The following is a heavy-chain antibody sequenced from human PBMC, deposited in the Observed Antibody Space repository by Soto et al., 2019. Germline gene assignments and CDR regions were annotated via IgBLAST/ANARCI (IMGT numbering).Heavy chain of an antibody. CDR3: ASLGVRRSPWLVISSYYYYGMDV. V-gene: IGHV4-34*01. D-gene: IGHD6-19*01. Sequence: PSETLSLTGAVYGGSFSGYYWGGIRQPPGKGLEWIGEINHSGSTNYTPSLKSRVTISVDTSKNQFSLKLSSVTAADTAVYYCASLGVRRSPWLVISSYYYYGMDVWGQGTTVTVSS. CDR1: GGSFSGYY. J-gene: IGHJ6*02. CDR2: INHSGST.